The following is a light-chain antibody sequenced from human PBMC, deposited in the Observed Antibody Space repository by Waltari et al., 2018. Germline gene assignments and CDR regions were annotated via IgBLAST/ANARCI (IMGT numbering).Light chain of an antibody. J-gene: IGKJ1*01. V-gene: IGKV3-20*01. CDR1: QSVSSSY. CDR2: GAS. CDR3: QQYGSSPWT. Sequence: EIVLTQSPGTLSLSPGERATLSCRASQSVSSSYLAWYQQKPGQAPRVLIHGASNRATGIPDRFSGSGSGTDFTLPISRLEPEAFAVYYCQQYGSSPWTFGQGTKVEIK.